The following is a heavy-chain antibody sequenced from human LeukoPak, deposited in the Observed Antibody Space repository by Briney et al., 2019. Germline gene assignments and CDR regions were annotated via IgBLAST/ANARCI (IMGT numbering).Heavy chain of an antibody. CDR3: ARLLDNDISGDPDTFDV. V-gene: IGHV4-59*07. J-gene: IGHJ3*01. D-gene: IGHD3-22*01. Sequence: DTLPLTCSVSVGPLRCHYWSWVRQPPGKRLEWIGYVSYTGSAKYNPSLQSRVTISIDTSKRQFTLKLTSVTSADTAVYSCARLLDNDISGDPDTFDVWGQGTTVIVSS. CDR2: VSYTGSA. CDR1: VGPLRCHY.